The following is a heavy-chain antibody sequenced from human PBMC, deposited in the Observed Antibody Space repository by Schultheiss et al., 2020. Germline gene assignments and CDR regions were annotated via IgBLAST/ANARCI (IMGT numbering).Heavy chain of an antibody. CDR3: ARGAFDI. J-gene: IGHJ3*02. Sequence: ASVKVSCKASGYTFTGYYMHWVRQAPGQGLEWMGWISAYNGNTNYAQKFQGRVTITRDTSASTAYMELSSLRSEDTAVYYCARGAFDIWGQGTMVTVSS. V-gene: IGHV1-3*01. CDR1: GYTFTGYY. CDR2: ISAYNGNT.